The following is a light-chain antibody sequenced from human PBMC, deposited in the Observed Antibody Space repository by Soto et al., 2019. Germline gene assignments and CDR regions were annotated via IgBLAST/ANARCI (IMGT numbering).Light chain of an antibody. J-gene: IGKJ3*01. CDR2: DVS. V-gene: IGKV2-29*03. CDR3: MQSTHLPLT. Sequence: DIVMTQTPLSLSVTPGQPASISCKSSESLLPSGGKTFLYWCLQKSGQPPQVLIYDVSSRFPGVXDXSSGSVSATDFTLQIRRVDAEDSGVYYCMQSTHLPLTFVPGTKVDVK. CDR1: ESLLPSGGKTF.